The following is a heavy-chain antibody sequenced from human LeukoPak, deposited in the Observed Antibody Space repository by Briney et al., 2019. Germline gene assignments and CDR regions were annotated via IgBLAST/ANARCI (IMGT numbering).Heavy chain of an antibody. CDR3: ARDLEIGSSSYYFDY. CDR2: ISYDGSNK. Sequence: GGSLRLSCAASGFTFSSYAMHWVRQAPGKGLEWVAVISYDGSNKYYADSVKGRFTISRDNSKNTLYLQMNSLRAEDTAVYYCARDLEIGSSSYYFDYWGQGTLVTVSS. CDR1: GFTFSSYA. V-gene: IGHV3-30-3*01. J-gene: IGHJ4*02. D-gene: IGHD3-3*01.